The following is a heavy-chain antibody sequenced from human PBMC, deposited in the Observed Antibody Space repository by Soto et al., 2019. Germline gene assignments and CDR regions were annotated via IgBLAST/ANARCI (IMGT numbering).Heavy chain of an antibody. CDR3: VKDQGASVFEY. D-gene: IGHD3-16*01. CDR1: GFTFSNYW. V-gene: IGHV3-7*01. Sequence: EVQLVESGGGLVQPGGSLRLSCAASGFTFSNYWMGWVRQAPGKGLEWVADIHKDGSQKYYVDSVKGRFTISRDNAQNSLYLHRHGLGDADTAFYFCVKDQGASVFEYWGQGTLVTVSS. CDR2: IHKDGSQK. J-gene: IGHJ4*02.